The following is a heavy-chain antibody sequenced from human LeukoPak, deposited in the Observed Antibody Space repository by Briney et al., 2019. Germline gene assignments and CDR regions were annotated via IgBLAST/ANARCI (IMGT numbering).Heavy chain of an antibody. J-gene: IGHJ4*02. CDR1: GFSFNYAW. D-gene: IGHD6-13*01. CDR3: TTGEVAASGY. V-gene: IGHV3-15*01. Sequence: GGFLRLSCAASGFSFNYAWMSWVRQAPGKGLEWVGRIKSKTDGGTTDYAAPVKGRFTISRDDSRKTLYLQMNSLKSEDTAVYYCTTGEVAASGYWGQGTLVTVSS. CDR2: IKSKTDGGTT.